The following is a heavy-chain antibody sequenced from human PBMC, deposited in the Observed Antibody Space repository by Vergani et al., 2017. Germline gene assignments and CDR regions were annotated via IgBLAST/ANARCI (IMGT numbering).Heavy chain of an antibody. J-gene: IGHJ6*02. V-gene: IGHV3-23*01. CDR1: GFTFSSYA. CDR2: ISGSGGNT. CDR3: AKARDPNCKGGKCYSYYYVLDL. Sequence: EVQLLESGGNLIQPGGSLRLSCGASGFTFSSYAMTWVRLAPGTGLQWVSAISGSGGNTFYTDSVKGRFTISRDNSKDTLYLQMNSLRVEDTAIYYCAKARDPNCKGGKCYSYYYVLDLWGQGTTVTVSS. D-gene: IGHD4-23*01.